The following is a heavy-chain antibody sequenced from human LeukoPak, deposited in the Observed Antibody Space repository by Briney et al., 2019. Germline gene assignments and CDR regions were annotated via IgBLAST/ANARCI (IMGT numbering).Heavy chain of an antibody. CDR2: ISYDGSNK. D-gene: IGHD3-16*01. Sequence: GGSLRLSCAASGFTFSSYAMHWVRQAPGKGLEWVAVISYDGSNKYYADSVKGRFTISRDNSKNTLYLQMNGLRAEDTAVYYCARDGGFDYWGQGTLVTVSS. CDR3: ARDGGFDY. CDR1: GFTFSSYA. J-gene: IGHJ4*02. V-gene: IGHV3-30-3*01.